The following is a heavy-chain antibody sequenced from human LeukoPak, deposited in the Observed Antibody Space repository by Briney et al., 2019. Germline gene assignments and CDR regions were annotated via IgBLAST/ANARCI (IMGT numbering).Heavy chain of an antibody. D-gene: IGHD6-6*01. Sequence: GGSLRLSCAASGFTVSSNYMTWVRQAPGKGLEWVSVMYSGGYTYYADSVSGRLTISRDNSKNTLYLQMNSLRAEDTAIYYCAKGATRYYFDYWGQGTLVTVSS. J-gene: IGHJ4*02. CDR3: AKGATRYYFDY. CDR1: GFTVSSNY. V-gene: IGHV3-66*01. CDR2: MYSGGYT.